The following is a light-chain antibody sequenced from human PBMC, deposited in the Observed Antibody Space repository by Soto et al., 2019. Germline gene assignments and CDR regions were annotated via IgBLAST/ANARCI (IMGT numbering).Light chain of an antibody. Sequence: EIVLTQSPGTLSLSPGERATLSCRASQSFTSTSLAWYQQKPGQAPRLLISGASRRAAGIPDRFSGSGSGTDFTLTISRLESEDLAVYYCQQYGSSPLWTFGQGTKVDIK. CDR3: QQYGSSPLWT. CDR1: QSFTSTS. J-gene: IGKJ1*01. CDR2: GAS. V-gene: IGKV3-20*01.